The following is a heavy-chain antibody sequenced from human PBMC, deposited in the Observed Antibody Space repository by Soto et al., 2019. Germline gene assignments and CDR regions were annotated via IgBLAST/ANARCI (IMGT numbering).Heavy chain of an antibody. CDR2: ISAYNGNT. Sequence: QVQLVQSGAEVKKPGASVKVSCKASGYTFTSYGISWVRQAPGQGLEWMGWISAYNGNTNNAQKLQGRVTMTTDTAPSTAYMELRSLRSDDTAVYYCARDSGPYSSGWSRDYWGQGTLVTVSS. V-gene: IGHV1-18*01. CDR3: ARDSGPYSSGWSRDY. J-gene: IGHJ4*02. D-gene: IGHD6-19*01. CDR1: GYTFTSYG.